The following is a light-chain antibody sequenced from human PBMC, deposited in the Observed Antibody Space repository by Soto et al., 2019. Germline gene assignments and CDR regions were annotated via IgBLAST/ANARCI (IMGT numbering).Light chain of an antibody. J-gene: IGLJ2*01. CDR3: QTWGSGIVV. Sequence: QSVLTQSPSASASLGASVKLTCTLSSGHSNYAIAWHQQQSEKGPRYLMKLNSDGSQSKGDGIPDRFSGSSSGAERYLTISSLPSEDEADYYCQTWGSGIVVFGGGTKLTVL. CDR2: LNSDGSQ. V-gene: IGLV4-69*01. CDR1: SGHSNYA.